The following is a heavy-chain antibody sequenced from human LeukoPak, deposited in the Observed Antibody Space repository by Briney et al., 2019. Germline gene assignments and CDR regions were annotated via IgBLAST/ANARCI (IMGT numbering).Heavy chain of an antibody. V-gene: IGHV3-23*01. CDR2: ISVSGDIT. Sequence: GGSLRLSCAASGFTFSSYAMSWVRQAPGKGLEWVSGISVSGDITYYADSVKGRFTISRDNSKNTLYLQMNSLRAEDTAVYYCSTGGGDGAVAPLDYWGQGTLVSVSS. CDR1: GFTFSSYA. D-gene: IGHD6-19*01. J-gene: IGHJ4*02. CDR3: STGGGDGAVAPLDY.